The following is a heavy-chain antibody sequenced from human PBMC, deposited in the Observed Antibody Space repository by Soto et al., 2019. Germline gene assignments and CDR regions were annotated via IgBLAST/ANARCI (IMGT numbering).Heavy chain of an antibody. D-gene: IGHD4-4*01. CDR1: GYTFTTYA. J-gene: IGHJ4*02. CDR3: ARDYTRSFDY. V-gene: IGHV1-3*04. CDR2: INTGTGNT. Sequence: QVQLVQSEVEVKKPGASVKVSCKASGYTFTTYAIHWVRQAPGQRREWMGWINTGTGNTKYSQKFQGRVTITRDTSASTAYMELSSMRSEDTAVYYCARDYTRSFDYWGQGTLVTVSS.